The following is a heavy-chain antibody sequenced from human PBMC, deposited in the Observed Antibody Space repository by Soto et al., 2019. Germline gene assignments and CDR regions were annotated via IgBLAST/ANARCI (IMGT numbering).Heavy chain of an antibody. D-gene: IGHD3-10*01. CDR3: ARKGYYGSGNTDKCYYYYYGMDV. CDR1: GGTFSSYT. J-gene: IGHJ6*02. Sequence: QVQLVQSGAEVKKPGSSVKVSCKASGGTFSSYTISWVRQAPGQGLEWMGRIIPILGIANYAQKFQGRVTMTADKSASTGYMELSSLRSEDTAVYYCARKGYYGSGNTDKCYYYYYGMDVWGQGTTVTVSS. V-gene: IGHV1-69*02. CDR2: IIPILGIA.